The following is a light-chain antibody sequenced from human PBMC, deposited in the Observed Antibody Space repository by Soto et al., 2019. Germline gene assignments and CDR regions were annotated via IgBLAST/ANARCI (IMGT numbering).Light chain of an antibody. CDR1: QSISTS. V-gene: IGKV1-39*01. Sequence: DFQMTQSPSSLSASVGDRVTITCRASQSISTSLCWFQQKPGRAPKLLISDASTLQSGVPSRFSGSGFGTDFTLTISSLQPEDFAAYYCLQTYTVPRTFGQGTNLDIK. CDR2: DAS. J-gene: IGKJ2*01. CDR3: LQTYTVPRT.